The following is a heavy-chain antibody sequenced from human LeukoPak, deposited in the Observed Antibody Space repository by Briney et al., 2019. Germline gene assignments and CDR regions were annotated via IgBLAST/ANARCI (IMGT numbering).Heavy chain of an antibody. J-gene: IGHJ4*02. Sequence: GASVKVSCKASGYTFTSYGISWVRQAPGQGLEWMGWISAYNGNTNYAQKLQGRVTMTTDTSTSTAYLELRSLRSDDTAVYYCARDPRYCSGGSCYSPHWGQGALVTVSS. CDR2: ISAYNGNT. CDR1: GYTFTSYG. CDR3: ARDPRYCSGGSCYSPH. V-gene: IGHV1-18*01. D-gene: IGHD2-15*01.